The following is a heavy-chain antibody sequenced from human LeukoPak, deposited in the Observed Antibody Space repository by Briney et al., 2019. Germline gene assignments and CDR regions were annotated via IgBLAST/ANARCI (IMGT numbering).Heavy chain of an antibody. CDR3: AKSKALSVPAANY. J-gene: IGHJ4*02. D-gene: IGHD2-2*01. Sequence: GGSLRLSCAASGFTFSSYGMHWVRQAPGKGLEWVAFIRYDGSNKYYADSVKGRFTISRDNSKNTLYLQMNSLRAEDTAVYYCAKSKALSVPAANYWGQGTLVTVSS. V-gene: IGHV3-30*02. CDR1: GFTFSSYG. CDR2: IRYDGSNK.